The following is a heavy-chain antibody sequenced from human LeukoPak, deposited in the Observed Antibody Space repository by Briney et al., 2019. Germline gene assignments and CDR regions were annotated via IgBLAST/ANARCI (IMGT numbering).Heavy chain of an antibody. Sequence: GSLRLSCAASGFTFSNYEMNWVRQAPGKGLEWVSYISSSGTTMFYADSLKGRFTISRDNAKNSLYLQMNSLRAEDTAVYYCARKGQWLVRGTFDIWGQGTVVTVSS. CDR1: GFTFSNYE. CDR2: ISSSGTTM. D-gene: IGHD6-19*01. CDR3: ARKGQWLVRGTFDI. J-gene: IGHJ3*02. V-gene: IGHV3-48*03.